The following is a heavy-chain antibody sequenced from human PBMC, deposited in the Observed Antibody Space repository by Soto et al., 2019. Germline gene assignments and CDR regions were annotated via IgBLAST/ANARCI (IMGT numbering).Heavy chain of an antibody. V-gene: IGHV4-4*02. J-gene: IGHJ4*02. CDR1: SGSISSSNW. Sequence: QVQLQESGPGLVKPSGTLSLTCAVSSGSISSSNWWRWVRKPPGKGLEWIGEISHGGSTNYNPSLKTRVTISVDKSKHQYPLKLTSVTAADTAVYYRASLIAMDNYWSQGTLVTVAS. D-gene: IGHD2-2*03. CDR2: ISHGGST. CDR3: ASLIAMDNY.